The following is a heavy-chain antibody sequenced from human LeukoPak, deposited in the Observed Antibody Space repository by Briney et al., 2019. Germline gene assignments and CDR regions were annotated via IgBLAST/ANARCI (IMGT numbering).Heavy chain of an antibody. Sequence: GGSLTLSCAASGFTLSNYWMHWVRHGPGERLVWVSSSSSVGANTHYADSVRGRFTISRDNANNILSLHMNGLRADDAAVYFCARRRATAVPHYYDYFMDVWGTGTTVIVSS. J-gene: IGHJ6*03. CDR2: SSSVGANT. D-gene: IGHD2-21*02. V-gene: IGHV3-74*01. CDR3: ARRRATAVPHYYDYFMDV. CDR1: GFTLSNYW.